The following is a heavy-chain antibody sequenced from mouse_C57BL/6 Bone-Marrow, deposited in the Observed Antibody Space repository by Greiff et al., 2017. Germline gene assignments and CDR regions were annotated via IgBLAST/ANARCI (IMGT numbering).Heavy chain of an antibody. V-gene: IGHV1-50*01. CDR1: GYTFTSYW. J-gene: IGHJ4*01. CDR2: IDPSDSYT. CDR3: AGYSNSYAMDY. Sequence: VQLQQPGAELVKPGASVKLSCKASGYTFTSYWMQWVKQRPGQGLEWIGEIDPSDSYTNYNQKFKGKATLTVDTSSSTAYMQLSSLTSEDSAVYYCAGYSNSYAMDYWGQGTSVTVSS. D-gene: IGHD2-5*01.